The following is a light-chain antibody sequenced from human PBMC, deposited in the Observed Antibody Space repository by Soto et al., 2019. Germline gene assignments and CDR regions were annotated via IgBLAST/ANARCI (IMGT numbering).Light chain of an antibody. CDR3: QQHNNWPPT. CDR2: GAS. V-gene: IGKV3-15*01. J-gene: IGKJ1*01. CDR1: QSVSST. Sequence: EIVMTQSPATLSVSPGERATLSCRASQSVSSTLAWYQQKPGQAPRLLIYGASTRATDIPARFSGSGSGTEFTLTISSLRSEDFAVYFCQQHNNWPPTFGQGTKVEIK.